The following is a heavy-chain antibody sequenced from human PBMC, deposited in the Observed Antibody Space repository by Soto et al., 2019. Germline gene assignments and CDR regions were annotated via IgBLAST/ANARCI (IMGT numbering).Heavy chain of an antibody. J-gene: IGHJ4*02. D-gene: IGHD4-17*01. CDR3: AIANYGDNDY. CDR2: ISAYNGNI. Sequence: QVQLVQSGAEVKKPGASVEVSCKAPGYIFPSCTISWVRQAPGQGLEWMGWISAYNGNIKDAQKFQGRFTMTTDTSTSTAYMELRSLTSDATAMYYCAIANYGDNDYWGQGTLVTVSS. CDR1: GYIFPSCT. V-gene: IGHV1-18*01.